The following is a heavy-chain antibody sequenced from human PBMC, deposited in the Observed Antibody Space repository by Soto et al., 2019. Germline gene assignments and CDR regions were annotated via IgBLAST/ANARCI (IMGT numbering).Heavy chain of an antibody. CDR2: ISGSGGST. Sequence: GGSLRLSCAASGFTFSSYAMSWVRQAPGKGLEWVSAISGSGGSTYYADSVKGRFTISRDNSKNTLYLQMNSLRAEDTAVYYCARAVMAQGSTNFDYWGQGTLVTVSS. D-gene: IGHD2-2*01. J-gene: IGHJ4*02. CDR1: GFTFSSYA. CDR3: ARAVMAQGSTNFDY. V-gene: IGHV3-23*01.